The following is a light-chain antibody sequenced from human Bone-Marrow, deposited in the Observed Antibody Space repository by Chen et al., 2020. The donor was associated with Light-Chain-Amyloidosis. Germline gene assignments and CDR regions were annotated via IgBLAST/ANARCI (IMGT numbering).Light chain of an antibody. V-gene: IGKV1-5*03. Sequence: DIQMTQSPSTRSASVGDRVTITCRASQIISSWLAWYQQKPGKAPKLLIYKASSLESGVPSRFSGSGSGTEFTLTISSLQPDDFATYYCQHYNSYPWTFGQGTKVEIK. CDR1: QIISSW. CDR2: KAS. CDR3: QHYNSYPWT. J-gene: IGKJ1*01.